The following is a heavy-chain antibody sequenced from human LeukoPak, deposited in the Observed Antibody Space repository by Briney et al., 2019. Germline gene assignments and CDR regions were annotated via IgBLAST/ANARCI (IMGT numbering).Heavy chain of an antibody. Sequence: GRSLRLSCTASGFTFGDYAMSWVRQAPGKGLEWVSSISSSSSYIYYADSVKGRFTISRDNAKNSLYLQMNSLRAEDTAVYYCARYGSGYDFDYWGQGTLVTVS. CDR1: GFTFGDYA. CDR2: ISSSSSYI. D-gene: IGHD5-12*01. CDR3: ARYGSGYDFDY. J-gene: IGHJ4*02. V-gene: IGHV3-21*01.